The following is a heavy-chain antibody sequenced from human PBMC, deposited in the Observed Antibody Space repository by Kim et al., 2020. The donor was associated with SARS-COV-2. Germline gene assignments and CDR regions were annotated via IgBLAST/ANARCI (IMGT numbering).Heavy chain of an antibody. Sequence: SETLSLTCTVSGGSISSSSYYWGWIRQPPGKGLEWIGSIYYSGSTYYNPSLKSRVTISVDTSKNQFSLKLSSVTAADTAVYYCARFPKPRNGELGDDAFDIWGQGTMVTVSS. J-gene: IGHJ3*02. V-gene: IGHV4-39*01. CDR2: IYYSGST. CDR3: ARFPKPRNGELGDDAFDI. CDR1: GGSISSSSYY. D-gene: IGHD3-16*01.